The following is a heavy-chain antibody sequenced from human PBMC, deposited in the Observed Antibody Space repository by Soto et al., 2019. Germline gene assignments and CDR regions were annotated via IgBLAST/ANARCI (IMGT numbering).Heavy chain of an antibody. CDR2: MNPNSGNT. CDR1: GYTFTSYD. D-gene: IGHD6-19*01. CDR3: ARVVDGWYGDAFDI. Sequence: ASVKVSCKASGYTFTSYDINWVRQATGQGLEWMGWMNPNSGNTGYAQKFQGRVTMTRNTSISTAYMELSSLRSEDTDVSYCARVVDGWYGDAFDIWGQGTMVTVSS. J-gene: IGHJ3*02. V-gene: IGHV1-8*01.